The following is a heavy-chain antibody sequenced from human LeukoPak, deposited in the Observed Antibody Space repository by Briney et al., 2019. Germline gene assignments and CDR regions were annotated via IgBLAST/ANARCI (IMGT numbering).Heavy chain of an antibody. J-gene: IGHJ4*02. V-gene: IGHV3-15*01. CDR2: IKSKTDGGTT. Sequence: PGGSPRLSCAASGFTFSNAWMSWVRQAPGKGLEWVGRIKSKTDGGTTDYAAPVKGRFTISRDDSKNTLYLQMNSLKTEDTAVYYCTTEVIAVADTFDYWGQGTLVTVSS. D-gene: IGHD6-19*01. CDR1: GFTFSNAW. CDR3: TTEVIAVADTFDY.